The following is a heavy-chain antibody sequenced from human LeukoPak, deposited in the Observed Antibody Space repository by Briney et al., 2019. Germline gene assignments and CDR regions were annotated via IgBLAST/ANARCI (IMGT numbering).Heavy chain of an antibody. CDR2: IYYSGST. D-gene: IGHD3-10*01. V-gene: IGHV4-59*01. J-gene: IGHJ5*02. CDR1: GGSISSYY. Sequence: PSDTLSLTCTVCGGSISSYYWSWIRPPPGKGLEWIGYIYYSGSTNYNPSLKSRVTISVDTSRNQFSLKLSSVTAADTAVYYCARDGIWFGEFPNWFDPWGQGTLVTVSS. CDR3: ARDGIWFGEFPNWFDP.